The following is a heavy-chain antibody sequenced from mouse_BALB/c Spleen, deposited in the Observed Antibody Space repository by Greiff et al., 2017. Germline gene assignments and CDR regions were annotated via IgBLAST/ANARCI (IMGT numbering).Heavy chain of an antibody. CDR3: ASGRNCGYDNDAMDY. V-gene: IGHV1-14*01. J-gene: IGHJ4*01. CDR2: INPYNDGT. D-gene: IGHD2-2*01. Sequence: VQLQQSGPELVKPGASVKMSCKASGYTFTSYVMHWVKQKPGQGLEWIGYINPYNDGTKYNEKFKGKATLTSDKSSSTAYMELSSLTSEDTAVYYGASGRNCGYDNDAMDYWGQGTSVTVSA. CDR1: GYTFTSYV.